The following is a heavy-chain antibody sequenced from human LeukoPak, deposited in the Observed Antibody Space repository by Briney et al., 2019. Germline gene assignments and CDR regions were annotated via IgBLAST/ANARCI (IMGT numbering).Heavy chain of an antibody. CDR1: GFLFSIYA. J-gene: IGHJ4*02. D-gene: IGHD1-1*01. V-gene: IGHV3-23*01. CDR2: VTNSGGNT. CDR3: VQETGHNWGYLDY. Sequence: GGSLRLSCAASGFLFSIYAMSWARPPTGRGLEWVSSVTNSGGNTYYADSVKGQFAISRDNSKNTLYLQMNTLRADDTAVYYCVQETGHNWGYLDYWGQGTLVTVSS.